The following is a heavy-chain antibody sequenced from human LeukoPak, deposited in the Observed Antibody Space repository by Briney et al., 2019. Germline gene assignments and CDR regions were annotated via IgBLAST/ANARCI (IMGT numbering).Heavy chain of an antibody. CDR3: VRKFYFYMDV. CDR2: ISSSSGTI. V-gene: IGHV3-48*04. J-gene: IGHJ6*03. Sequence: GGSLRLSCAASGFTFSTSPMNWVRQAPGKGPEWVSYISSSSGTIYYADSVKGRFTIFRDNAENSLYLQMNSLRAEDTATYFCVRKFYFYMDVWGKGTTVTVSS. CDR1: GFTFSTSP.